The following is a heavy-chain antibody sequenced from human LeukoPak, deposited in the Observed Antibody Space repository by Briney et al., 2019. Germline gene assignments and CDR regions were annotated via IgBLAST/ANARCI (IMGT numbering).Heavy chain of an antibody. J-gene: IGHJ4*02. V-gene: IGHV3-33*01. CDR1: GFTFSSYG. CDR2: IQYDGSIE. CDR3: ARDSCGSPSCFDY. Sequence: GGSLRLSCTASGFTFSSYGMHWVRQAPGRGLEWVAAIQYDGSIEYYADSVKGRFTISRDQPKNTLFLQVNSLRAEDTAVYYCARDSCGSPSCFDYWGQGTLVTVSS. D-gene: IGHD2-2*01.